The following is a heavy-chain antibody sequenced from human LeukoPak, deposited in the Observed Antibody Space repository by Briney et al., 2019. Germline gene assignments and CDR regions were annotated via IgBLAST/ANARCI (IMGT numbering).Heavy chain of an antibody. D-gene: IGHD2-2*01. CDR1: GFTLSYSW. J-gene: IGHJ3*02. CDR3: ARCRSTSCYGNTFNI. V-gene: IGHV3-74*03. CDR2: INTDGSTT. Sequence: PGGSLRLSCAASGFTLSYSWMHWVRQAPGKGLVWVSHINTDGSTTEYADSVKGRFTISRDNAKNTLYLQMNSLETEDTAVYYCARCRSTSCYGNTFNIWGQGTMVTVSS.